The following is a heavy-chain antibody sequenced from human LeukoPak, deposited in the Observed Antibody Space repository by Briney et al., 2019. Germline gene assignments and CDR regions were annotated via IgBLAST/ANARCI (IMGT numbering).Heavy chain of an antibody. CDR1: GFTFSSYW. J-gene: IGHJ4*02. V-gene: IGHV3-7*01. Sequence: GGSLRLSCAASGFTFSSYWMSWVRQAPGKGLEWVANIKQDGSEKYYVDSVKGRFTISRDNSKNTLYLLMNSLRAEDTAVYYCARDMGYYDFWSGFDYWGQGTLVTVSS. CDR2: IKQDGSEK. CDR3: ARDMGYYDFWSGFDY. D-gene: IGHD3-3*01.